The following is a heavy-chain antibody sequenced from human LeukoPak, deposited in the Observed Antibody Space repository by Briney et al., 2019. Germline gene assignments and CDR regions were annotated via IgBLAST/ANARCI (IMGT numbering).Heavy chain of an antibody. Sequence: GRSLRLSCAASGFTFRSYGMHWVRQAPGKGLEWVALITYDDFYKYYGDSVKGRFTISRDNSKNTLYLQMNSLRPEDTAVYYCAKDRISMVRSSDTDNWGQGTLVTVSS. V-gene: IGHV3-30*18. CDR1: GFTFRSYG. D-gene: IGHD3-10*01. CDR2: ITYDDFYK. J-gene: IGHJ4*02. CDR3: AKDRISMVRSSDTDN.